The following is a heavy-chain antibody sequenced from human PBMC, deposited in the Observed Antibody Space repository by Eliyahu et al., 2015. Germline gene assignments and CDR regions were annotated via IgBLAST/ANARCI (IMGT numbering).Heavy chain of an antibody. CDR1: GFTFSSYS. D-gene: IGHD6-13*01. V-gene: IGHV3-21*01. J-gene: IGHJ5*02. CDR2: ISSSSSYI. Sequence: EVQLVESGGGLVKPGGSLXLXXXAXGFTFSSYSMNWVRQAPGKGLEWVSSISSSSSYIYYADSVKGRFTISRDNAKNSLYLQMNSLRAEDTAVYYCARDLGIAEGWFDPWGQGTLVTVSS. CDR3: ARDLGIAEGWFDP.